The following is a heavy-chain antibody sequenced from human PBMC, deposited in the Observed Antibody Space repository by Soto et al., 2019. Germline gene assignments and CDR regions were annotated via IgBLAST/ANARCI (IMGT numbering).Heavy chain of an antibody. CDR1: GFTFDDYW. V-gene: IGHV3-74*01. J-gene: IGHJ3*01. D-gene: IGHD2-15*01. CDR3: VRGQRGGFDL. CDR2: IQNDASLT. Sequence: LVESGGGLVQSGGSLRLSCAASGFTFDDYWMHWVRQVPGKGLLWVSHIQNDASLTTYADSVKGRFIISRDNAKNTLYLQMNGLRVEDTAVYFCVRGQRGGFDLWGQGTMVTVSS.